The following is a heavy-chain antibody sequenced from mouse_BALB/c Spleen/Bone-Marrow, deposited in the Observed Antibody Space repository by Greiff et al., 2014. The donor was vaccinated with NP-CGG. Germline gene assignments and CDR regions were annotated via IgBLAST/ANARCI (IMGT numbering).Heavy chain of an antibody. CDR1: GFNIKDTF. V-gene: IGHV14-3*02. CDR2: TDPANGDT. Sequence: VQLQQSGAELVKPGASAKLSCTASGFNIKDTFMHWVKQRPEQGLEWIGRTDPANGDTKYDPKFQGKATITADTSSNTAYLQLSSLTSEDTAVYYCTKPSFYYGSSYWYFDVWGAGTTVTVSS. J-gene: IGHJ1*01. CDR3: TKPSFYYGSSYWYFDV. D-gene: IGHD1-1*01.